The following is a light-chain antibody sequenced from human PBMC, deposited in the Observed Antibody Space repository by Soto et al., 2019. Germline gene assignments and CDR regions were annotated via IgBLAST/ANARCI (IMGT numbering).Light chain of an antibody. CDR2: AAS. V-gene: IGKV1-8*01. CDR3: QQYHSYRT. CDR1: QGISSY. Sequence: AIRMTQSPSSLSASTGDRVTITCRASQGISSYLAWYQQKPGKAPKLLIYAASTLQSGVPSRFSGSGSGTDFTLTISCLQSEDFATYYCQQYHSYRTFGQGTKVDIK. J-gene: IGKJ1*01.